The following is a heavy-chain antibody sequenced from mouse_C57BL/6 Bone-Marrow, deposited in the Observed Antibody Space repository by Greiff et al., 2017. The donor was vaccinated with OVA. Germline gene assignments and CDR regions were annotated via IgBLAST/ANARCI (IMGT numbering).Heavy chain of an antibody. J-gene: IGHJ2*01. CDR2: IDPSDSYT. CDR3: ARGGGYGY. D-gene: IGHD2-2*01. V-gene: IGHV1-69*01. CDR1: GYTFTSYW. Sequence: QVQLQQPGAELVIPGASVKLSCKASGYTFTSYWMHWVKQRPGQGLEWIGEIDPSDSYTNYNQKFKGKSTLTVDKSSSTAYMQLSSLTSEDSAVYYCARGGGYGYWGQGTTLTVSS.